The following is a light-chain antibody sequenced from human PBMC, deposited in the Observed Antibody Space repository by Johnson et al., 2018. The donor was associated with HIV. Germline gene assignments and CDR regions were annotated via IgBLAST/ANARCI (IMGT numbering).Light chain of an antibody. J-gene: IGLJ1*01. CDR1: SSNIGRNY. CDR3: GTWDSSLSVYV. Sequence: QSVLTQPPSVSAAPGQKVTISCSGSSSNIGRNYVSWYQQLPGTAPKLLIFDNNKRPSGIPDRFSGSKSVTSATLGITGLQTGDEADYYCGTWDSSLSVYVFGTVTKVTVL. V-gene: IGLV1-51*01. CDR2: DNN.